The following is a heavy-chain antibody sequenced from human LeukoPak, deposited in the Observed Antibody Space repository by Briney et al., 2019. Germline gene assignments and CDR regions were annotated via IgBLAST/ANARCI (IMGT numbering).Heavy chain of an antibody. D-gene: IGHD3-22*01. CDR2: IYYSGST. J-gene: IGHJ4*02. V-gene: IGHV4-59*01. Sequence: SETLSLTCTLSGGSISSYYWSWIRQPPGKGLEWIGYIYYSGSTNYNPSLKSRVTISVDTSKNQFSLKLSSVTAADTAVYYCARGDYSRGYYYYFDYWGQGTLITVSS. CDR3: ARGDYSRGYYYYFDY. CDR1: GGSISSYY.